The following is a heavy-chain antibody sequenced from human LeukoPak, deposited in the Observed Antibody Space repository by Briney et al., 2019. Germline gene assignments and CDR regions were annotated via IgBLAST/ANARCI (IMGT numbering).Heavy chain of an antibody. CDR1: GGTFSSYA. CDR3: ARDLLWFGDLAIDY. CDR2: INTNTGNP. V-gene: IGHV7-4-1*02. Sequence: VASVKVSCKASGGTFSSYAISWVRQAPGQGLEWMGWINTNTGNPTYAQGFTGRFVFSLDTSVSTAYLQISSLKAEDTAVYYCARDLLWFGDLAIDYWGQGTLVTVSS. J-gene: IGHJ4*02. D-gene: IGHD3-10*01.